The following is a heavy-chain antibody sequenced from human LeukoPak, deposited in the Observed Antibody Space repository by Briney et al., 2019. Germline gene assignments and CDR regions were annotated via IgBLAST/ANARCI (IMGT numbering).Heavy chain of an antibody. CDR3: ARGRSKGELLDGDKNAFDI. J-gene: IGHJ3*02. Sequence: GASVKVSCKASGGTFSSYAISWVRQAPGLGLEWMGGIIPIFGTANYAQKFQGRVTITADKSTSTAYMELSSLRSEDTAVYYCARGRSKGELLDGDKNAFDIWGQGTMVTVSS. D-gene: IGHD1-26*01. V-gene: IGHV1-69*06. CDR2: IIPIFGTA. CDR1: GGTFSSYA.